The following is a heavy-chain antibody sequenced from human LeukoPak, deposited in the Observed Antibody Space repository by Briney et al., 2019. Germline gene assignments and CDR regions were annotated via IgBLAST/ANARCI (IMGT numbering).Heavy chain of an antibody. CDR3: AREDGDYAMVRFQY. Sequence: GGSLRLSCAASGFTFSSYWMSWVRQAPGKGLEWVANIKQDGSEKYYVDSVKGRFTISRDNAKNSLYLQMNSLRAEDTAVYYCAREDGDYAMVRFQYWGQGTLVTVSS. J-gene: IGHJ1*01. V-gene: IGHV3-7*03. CDR1: GFTFSSYW. CDR2: IKQDGSEK. D-gene: IGHD4-17*01.